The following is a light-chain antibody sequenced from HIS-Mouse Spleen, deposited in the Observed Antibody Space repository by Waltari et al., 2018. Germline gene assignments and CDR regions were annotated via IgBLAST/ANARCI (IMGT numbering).Light chain of an antibody. CDR1: ALPKKY. CDR2: DDS. Sequence: SYELTQPPSVSVSPGQTARITCPGDALPKKYAYWSQQKSGQAPVLVIYDDSKRPSGIPERFSGSSSGTMATLTISGAQVEDEADYYCYSTDSSGNHRVFGGGTKLTVL. V-gene: IGLV3-10*01. J-gene: IGLJ2*01. CDR3: YSTDSSGNHRV.